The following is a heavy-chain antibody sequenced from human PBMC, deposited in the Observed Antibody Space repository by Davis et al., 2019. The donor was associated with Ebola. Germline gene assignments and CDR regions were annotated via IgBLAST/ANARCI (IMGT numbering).Heavy chain of an antibody. CDR1: GFTLSSYG. V-gene: IGHV3-30*18. CDR2: ISYDGSNK. D-gene: IGHD2-15*01. Sequence: GESLKISCAASGFTLSSYGMHWVRQAPGKGLEWVAVISYDGSNKYYADSVKGRFTISRDNSKNTLYLQMNSLRAEDTAVYYCAKDHDVVVVAATPIDYWGQGTLVTVSS. CDR3: AKDHDVVVVAATPIDY. J-gene: IGHJ4*02.